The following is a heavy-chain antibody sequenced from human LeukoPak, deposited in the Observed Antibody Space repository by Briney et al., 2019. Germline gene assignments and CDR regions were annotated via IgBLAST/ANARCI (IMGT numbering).Heavy chain of an antibody. CDR1: GGTFSSYA. CDR2: IIPIFGTA. Sequence: SVKVSCKASGGTFSSYAISWVRQAPGQGLEWMGGIIPIFGTANYAQKFQGRVTITADESTSTAYMELSSLRSEDTAVYYCARTLDIVVVPAATVDGMDVWGQGTTVTVSS. J-gene: IGHJ6*02. V-gene: IGHV1-69*13. CDR3: ARTLDIVVVPAATVDGMDV. D-gene: IGHD2-2*01.